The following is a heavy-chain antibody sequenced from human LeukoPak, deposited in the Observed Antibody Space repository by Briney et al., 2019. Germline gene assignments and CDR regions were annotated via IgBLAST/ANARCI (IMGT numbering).Heavy chain of an antibody. D-gene: IGHD5-18*01. V-gene: IGHV4-34*01. CDR2: VNHSGST. Sequence: PSETLSLTCGIYNGFFSGYYWSWIRQSPGKGLEWIGEVNHSGSTNYNPSLKSRVIISRDTSNNQFSLKLSSVTAADTAVYYCAGLRGYSYYYYMDVWGKGTTVTISS. J-gene: IGHJ6*03. CDR3: AGLRGYSYYYYMDV. CDR1: NGFFSGYY.